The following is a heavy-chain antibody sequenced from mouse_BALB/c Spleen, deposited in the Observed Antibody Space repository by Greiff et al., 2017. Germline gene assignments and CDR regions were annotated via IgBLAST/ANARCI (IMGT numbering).Heavy chain of an antibody. J-gene: IGHJ4*01. CDR2: ISYSGST. CDR1: GYSITSDYA. CDR3: AITTADAMDY. V-gene: IGHV3-2*02. Sequence: EVKLQESGPGLVKPSQSLSLTCTVTGYSITSDYAWNWIRQFPGNKLEWMGYISYSGSTSYNPSLKSRISITRDTSKNQFFLQLNSVTTEDTATYYCAITTADAMDYWGQGTSVTVSS. D-gene: IGHD1-2*01.